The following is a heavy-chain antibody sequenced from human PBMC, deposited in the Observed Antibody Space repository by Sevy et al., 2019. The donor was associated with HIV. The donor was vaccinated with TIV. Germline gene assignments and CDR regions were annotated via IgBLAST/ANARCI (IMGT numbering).Heavy chain of an antibody. V-gene: IGHV3-11*06. CDR2: ISSRSSYT. J-gene: IGHJ4*02. Sequence: GGSLRLSCAASGFTFSGYYMSWIRQAPGKRLEWVSYISSRSSYTNYADSVRGRFTISRDNAKNSLYLQMNSLRAEDTAVYYCARDRIAAADHYFDYWGQGSLVIVSS. CDR3: ARDRIAAADHYFDY. CDR1: GFTFSGYY. D-gene: IGHD6-13*01.